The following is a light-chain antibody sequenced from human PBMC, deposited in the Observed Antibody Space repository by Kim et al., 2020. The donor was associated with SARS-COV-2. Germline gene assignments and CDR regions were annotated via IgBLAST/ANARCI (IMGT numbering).Light chain of an antibody. J-gene: IGLJ2*01. CDR1: SSDVGGYNY. Sequence: QSALTQPASVSGSPGQSITISCTGTSSDVGGYNYVAWYQQHPGKAPQLIIYDVNKWPSGVSNRFSGSKSGNTASLTISGLQVEDEADYYCSSYTSSVTLAFGGGTQLTVL. V-gene: IGLV2-14*03. CDR3: SSYTSSVTLA. CDR2: DVN.